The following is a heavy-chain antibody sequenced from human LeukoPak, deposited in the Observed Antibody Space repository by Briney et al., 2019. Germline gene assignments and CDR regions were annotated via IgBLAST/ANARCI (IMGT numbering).Heavy chain of an antibody. J-gene: IGHJ4*02. CDR2: ISSSSSTI. CDR1: GFTFSSYS. D-gene: IGHD6-6*01. Sequence: GGSLRLSCAASGFTFSSYSMNWVRQAPGKGLEWVSYISSSSSTIYYADSVKGRFTISRDNAKNSLYLQMNSLRAEDTAVYYCASWRASSSPGLKDYWGQGTLVTVSS. V-gene: IGHV3-48*01. CDR3: ASWRASSSPGLKDY.